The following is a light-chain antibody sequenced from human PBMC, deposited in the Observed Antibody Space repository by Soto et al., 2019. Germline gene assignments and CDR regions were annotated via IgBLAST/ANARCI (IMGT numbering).Light chain of an antibody. J-gene: IGKJ1*01. V-gene: IGKV3-20*01. Sequence: EIGLTHSPGTLSLSPGEGATLSCLASQSVSSNYLAWYQHKPGQAPRLLIYGASSRATGIPDRFSGSGSGTDFTLTIGRLEPEDFAVYYCHQYGISPPRTFGQGTKVDIK. CDR3: HQYGISPPRT. CDR1: QSVSSNY. CDR2: GAS.